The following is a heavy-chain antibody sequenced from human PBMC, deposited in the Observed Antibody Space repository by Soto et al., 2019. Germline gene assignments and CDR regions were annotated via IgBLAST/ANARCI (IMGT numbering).Heavy chain of an antibody. CDR3: SRYPSDGVSSGGFDY. Sequence: QVQLVESGGGVVQPGRSLRLSCAASGFNFRRYAMHWVRQAPGKGLEWVAVISFDGSKIYYTDSVKGRFTISRDNSKNTLYLLIIQLNAEDTAIYYFSRYPSDGVSSGGFDYWGQGTLVTVSS. CDR2: ISFDGSKI. D-gene: IGHD2-8*01. J-gene: IGHJ4*02. CDR1: GFNFRRYA. V-gene: IGHV3-30*14.